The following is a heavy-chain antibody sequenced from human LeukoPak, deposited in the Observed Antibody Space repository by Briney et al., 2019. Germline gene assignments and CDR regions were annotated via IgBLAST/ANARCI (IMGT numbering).Heavy chain of an antibody. Sequence: PSETLSLTCAVYGGSFSGYYWSWIRQPPGKGLEWIGEINHSGSTNYNPSLKSRVTISVDTSKNQFSLKLSSVTAADTAVYYCASIRSTYYYDPDAFDIWGQGTMVTVSS. D-gene: IGHD3-22*01. V-gene: IGHV4-34*01. CDR3: ASIRSTYYYDPDAFDI. CDR1: GGSFSGYY. J-gene: IGHJ3*02. CDR2: INHSGST.